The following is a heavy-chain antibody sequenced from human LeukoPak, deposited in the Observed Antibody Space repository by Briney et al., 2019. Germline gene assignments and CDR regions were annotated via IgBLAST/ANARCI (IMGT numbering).Heavy chain of an antibody. Sequence: GGSLRLSCAASGSTFSSHAMSWVRQAPGKGLEWVSAISGSGGSTYSADSVKGRFTISRDNAKNSLFLQMNSLRAEDTAVYYCAREVTPYYWGQGTLVTVSS. V-gene: IGHV3-23*01. D-gene: IGHD2-15*01. J-gene: IGHJ4*02. CDR1: GSTFSSHA. CDR2: ISGSGGST. CDR3: AREVTPYY.